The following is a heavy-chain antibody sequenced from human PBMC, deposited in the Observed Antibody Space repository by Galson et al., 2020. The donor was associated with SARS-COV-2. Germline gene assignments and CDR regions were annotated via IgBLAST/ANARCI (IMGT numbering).Heavy chain of an antibody. V-gene: IGHV3-33*01. Sequence: GGSLRLSCAASGFVFSTFGMHWVRQAPGKGLEWVAFIWFDGRDEYYADSVKGRFTVSRDNSKNTLYLQMNSLRDEDSAVYYCARDRYCTSTTGHDSCDPWGQGTLVTVSS. CDR2: IWFDGRDE. CDR3: ARDRYCTSTTGHDSCDP. J-gene: IGHJ5*02. CDR1: GFVFSTFG. D-gene: IGHD2-2*01.